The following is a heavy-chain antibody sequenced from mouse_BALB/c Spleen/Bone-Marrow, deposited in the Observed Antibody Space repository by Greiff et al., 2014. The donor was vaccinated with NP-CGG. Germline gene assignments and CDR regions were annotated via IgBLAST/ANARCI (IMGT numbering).Heavy chain of an antibody. D-gene: IGHD2-13*01. CDR3: AKRDYSFAY. J-gene: IGHJ3*01. CDR1: GYAFTNYL. V-gene: IGHV1-54*01. CDR2: TNPGSGGT. Sequence: VQRVESGAELVRPGTSVKVSCKASGYAFTNYLIEWVKQRPGQGLEWIGVTNPGSGGTNYNEKFKGKATLTADKSSSTAYMQLSSLTSDDSAVYFCAKRDYSFAYWGQETLVTVSA.